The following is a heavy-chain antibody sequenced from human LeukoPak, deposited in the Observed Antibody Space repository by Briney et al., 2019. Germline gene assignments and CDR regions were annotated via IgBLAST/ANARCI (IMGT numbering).Heavy chain of an antibody. Sequence: GGSLRLSCAASGFTFSSYAMHWVRQAPGKGLEWVAVISYDGSNKYYADSVKGRFTISRDNSKNTLYLQMNSLRAEDTAVYYCAREGGEWLFGEYYFDYWGQGPLVTVSS. J-gene: IGHJ4*02. CDR3: AREGGEWLFGEYYFDY. V-gene: IGHV3-30-3*01. D-gene: IGHD3-3*01. CDR2: ISYDGSNK. CDR1: GFTFSSYA.